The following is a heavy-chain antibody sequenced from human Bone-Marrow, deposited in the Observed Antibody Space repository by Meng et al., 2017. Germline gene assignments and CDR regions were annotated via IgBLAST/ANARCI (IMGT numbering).Heavy chain of an antibody. Sequence: ASVKVSCKASGYTFTSYGISWVRQAPGQGLEWMGWISAYNGNTKYAQKLQGRVTMTTDPSTSTAYMELRSLGSDDTAVYYCARQGHYDSSGYYRFDAFDIWGQGTMVTVSS. J-gene: IGHJ3*02. D-gene: IGHD3-22*01. CDR3: ARQGHYDSSGYYRFDAFDI. V-gene: IGHV1-18*01. CDR1: GYTFTSYG. CDR2: ISAYNGNT.